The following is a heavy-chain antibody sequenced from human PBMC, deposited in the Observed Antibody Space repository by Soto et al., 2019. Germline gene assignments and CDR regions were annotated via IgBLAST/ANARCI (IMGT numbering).Heavy chain of an antibody. CDR2: IYPGDSDT. D-gene: IGHD3-10*01. Sequence: PGESLKISCKGSGYSFTSYWIGWVRQMPGKGLEWMGIIYPGDSDTRYSPSFQGQVTISADKSISTAYLQWSSLKASDTAMYYCASHYGSGSYYLNFDYWGQGTLVTVSS. J-gene: IGHJ4*02. V-gene: IGHV5-51*01. CDR1: GYSFTSYW. CDR3: ASHYGSGSYYLNFDY.